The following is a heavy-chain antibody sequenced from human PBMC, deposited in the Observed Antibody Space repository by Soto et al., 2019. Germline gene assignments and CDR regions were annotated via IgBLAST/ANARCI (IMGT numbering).Heavy chain of an antibody. CDR1: GFNFNIYG. CDR3: ARVPSMAIVKSNSFLFDF. J-gene: IGHJ4*02. CDR2: ISTLGTTI. D-gene: IGHD2-21*01. Sequence: SGGSLRLSCSASGFNFNIYGMNWVRQAPGKGLEWLSDISTLGTTIHYADSVRDRFTISRDNPTNTLYLHRNSLRDEDTAVYYCARVPSMAIVKSNSFLFDFWGQGTLVTVSS. V-gene: IGHV3-48*03.